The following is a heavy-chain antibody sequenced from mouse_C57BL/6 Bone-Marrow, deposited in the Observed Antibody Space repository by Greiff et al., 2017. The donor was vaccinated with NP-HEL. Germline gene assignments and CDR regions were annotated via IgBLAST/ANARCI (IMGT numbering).Heavy chain of an antibody. CDR3: EIFSTQGECYFDD. V-gene: IGHV1-72*01. CDR1: GYTFTSYW. Sequence: QVQLQQPGAELVKPGASVKLSCKASGYTFTSYWMHWVKQRPGRGLEWIGRIDPNSGGTKYNEKFKSKATLTVDKPSSTAYMQLSSLTSEDSAVYYVEIFSTQGECYFDDWGKGTTLTVSS. CDR2: IDPNSGGT. J-gene: IGHJ2*01. D-gene: IGHD1-1*01.